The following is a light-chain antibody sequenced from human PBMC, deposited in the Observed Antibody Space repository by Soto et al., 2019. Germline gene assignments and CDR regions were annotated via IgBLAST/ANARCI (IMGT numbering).Light chain of an antibody. CDR3: QQYNGYYRT. CDR2: DGC. CDR1: QSISRW. Sequence: DIQMTPSPSTLSASVGDRVTIPCRASQSISRWGAWYQLKPGKAHKFLTYDGCNLENGVPSRFSGSGSGTEFTLTISSLQPDDFAIYYYQQYNGYYRTFGQWTRLEIK. V-gene: IGKV1-5*01. J-gene: IGKJ5*01.